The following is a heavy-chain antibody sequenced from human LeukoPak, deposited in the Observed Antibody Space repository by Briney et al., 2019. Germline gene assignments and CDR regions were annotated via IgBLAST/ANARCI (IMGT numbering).Heavy chain of an antibody. J-gene: IGHJ4*02. CDR1: GFTVSSNY. D-gene: IGHD3-22*01. CDR3: ARGGNYYDSSVYSFLDY. CDR2: IYSGGST. Sequence: GGSLRLSCAASGFTVSSNYMSWVRQAPGKGLEWVSVIYSGGSTYYADSVKGRFTISRDNSKNTLYLQTNSLRAEDTAVYYCARGGNYYDSSVYSFLDYGAGEPLVTAS. V-gene: IGHV3-53*01.